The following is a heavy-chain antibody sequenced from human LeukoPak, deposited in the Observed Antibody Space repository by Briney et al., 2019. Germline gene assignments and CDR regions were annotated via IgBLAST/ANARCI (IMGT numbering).Heavy chain of an antibody. CDR2: IIPIFGTA. J-gene: IGHJ2*01. D-gene: IGHD3-9*01. V-gene: IGHV1-69*13. Sequence: SVKVSCKASGGTFSSYAISWVRQAPGQGLEWMGGIIPIFGTANYAQKFQGRVTITADESTSTAYMELSSLRSEDTAVYYCATGSYDILTGYYLSYDLWGRGTLVTVSS. CDR1: GGTFSSYA. CDR3: ATGSYDILTGYYLSYDL.